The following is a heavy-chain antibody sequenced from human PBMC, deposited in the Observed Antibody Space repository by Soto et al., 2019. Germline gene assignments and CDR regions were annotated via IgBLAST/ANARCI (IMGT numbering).Heavy chain of an antibody. CDR2: INPNSGGT. CDR1: GYTFTGYY. D-gene: IGHD6-13*01. CDR3: ERAYSWLDYYYGMDV. J-gene: IGHJ6*02. Sequence: ASVKVSCKASGYTFTGYYMHWVRPAPGQGLEWMGWINPNSGGTNYAQKIQGWVTMTRDTSISTAYMELSRLRSDDTAVYYCERAYSWLDYYYGMDVWGQGTTVTVSS. V-gene: IGHV1-2*04.